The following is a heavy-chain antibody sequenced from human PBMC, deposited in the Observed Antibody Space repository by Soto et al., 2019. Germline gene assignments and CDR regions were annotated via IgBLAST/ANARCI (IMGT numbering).Heavy chain of an antibody. J-gene: IGHJ4*02. V-gene: IGHV4-4*07. D-gene: IGHD3-10*01. Sequence: SETLSLTCTVSGGSIISYYCICIRQPAGKGLEWIGRIYTSGSTNYNPSLKSRVTMSVDTSKNQFSLKLSSVTAADTAVYYCARHSPYGSGSYYDYWGQGTLVTVSS. CDR2: IYTSGST. CDR1: GGSIISYY. CDR3: ARHSPYGSGSYYDY.